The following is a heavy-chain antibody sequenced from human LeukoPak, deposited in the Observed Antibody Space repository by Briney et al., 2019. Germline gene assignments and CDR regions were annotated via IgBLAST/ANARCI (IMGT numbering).Heavy chain of an antibody. CDR1: GYTFTSYD. CDR2: MNPNSGNT. V-gene: IGHV1-8*01. CDR3: ARGPFWGGYQILDY. Sequence: GASVKVSCKASGYTFTSYDINWVRQATGQGLEWMGWMNPNSGNTGYAQKFQGRVTMTRNTSISTAYMELSSLRSEDTAVYYCARGPFWGGYQILDYWGQGTLVTVSS. J-gene: IGHJ4*02. D-gene: IGHD3-3*01.